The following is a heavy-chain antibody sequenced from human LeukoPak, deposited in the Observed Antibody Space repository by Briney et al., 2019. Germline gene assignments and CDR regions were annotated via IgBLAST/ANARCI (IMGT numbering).Heavy chain of an antibody. V-gene: IGHV4-39*07. Sequence: SETLSLTCTVSGGSISSSSNYWGWIRQPPGKGLEWIGEINHSGSTNYNPSLKSRVTISVDTSKNQFSLKLSSVTAADTAVYYCARRFYSSSWYYYYGMDVWGKGTTVTVSS. CDR1: GGSISSSSNY. D-gene: IGHD6-13*01. CDR3: ARRFYSSSWYYYYGMDV. J-gene: IGHJ6*04. CDR2: INHSGST.